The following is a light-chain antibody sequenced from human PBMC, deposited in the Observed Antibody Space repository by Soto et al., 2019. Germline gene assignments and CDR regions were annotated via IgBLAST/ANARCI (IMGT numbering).Light chain of an antibody. J-gene: IGKJ2*01. Sequence: EIVLTQSPATLSLSPGERSTLSCRASQSVSSYLAWYQQKPVQAPRLLIYDASTRATGIPARFSGSGSGTDFTLTISNLATEDFAVYYCQQSSNWLYTFGHGTKLEIK. CDR3: QQSSNWLYT. CDR2: DAS. CDR1: QSVSSY. V-gene: IGKV3-11*01.